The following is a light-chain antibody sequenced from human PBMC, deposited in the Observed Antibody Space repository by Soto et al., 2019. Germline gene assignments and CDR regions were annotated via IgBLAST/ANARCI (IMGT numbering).Light chain of an antibody. V-gene: IGKV1-17*03. CDR3: LQHNSYPYT. CDR2: DTS. Sequence: DFQMTQSPSAMSSSVGDRVASTCRASHDLIRFVAWFHQKPGKATERLIYDTSSVQPRVPCRLSGSGSGTEFTLEISGLQPEDCATYCCLQHNSYPYTFGQGTKVDTK. J-gene: IGKJ2*01. CDR1: HDLIRF.